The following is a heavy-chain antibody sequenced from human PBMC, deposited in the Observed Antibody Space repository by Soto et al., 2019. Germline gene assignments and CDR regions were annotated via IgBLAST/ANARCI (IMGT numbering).Heavy chain of an antibody. J-gene: IGHJ4*02. CDR3: AREACYGGSCYSVFDY. D-gene: IGHD2-15*01. CDR1: GGSISSGGYY. Sequence: SETLSLTCTVSGGSISSGGYYWSWIRQHPGKGLEWIGYIYYSGSTYYNPSLKSRVTISVDTSKNQFSLKLSSVTAADTAVYYCAREACYGGSCYSVFDYWGQGTLVTVSS. V-gene: IGHV4-31*03. CDR2: IYYSGST.